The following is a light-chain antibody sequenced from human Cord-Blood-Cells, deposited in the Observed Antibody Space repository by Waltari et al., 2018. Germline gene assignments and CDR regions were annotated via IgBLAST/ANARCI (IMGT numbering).Light chain of an antibody. CDR3: QQSYSTPLT. V-gene: IGKV1-39*01. J-gene: IGKJ4*02. CDR1: QSISSY. Sequence: DIQMTQHPSSLYASVGDRVTITCRASQSISSYLNCYQQKPGKAPKLLIYAASSLQSGVPSRFSGSGSGTDFTLTISSLQPEEVATYYCQQSYSTPLTFGGGTKVEIK. CDR2: AAS.